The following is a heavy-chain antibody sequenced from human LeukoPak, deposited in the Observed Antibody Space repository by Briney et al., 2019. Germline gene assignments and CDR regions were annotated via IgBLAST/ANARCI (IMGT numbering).Heavy chain of an antibody. CDR3: ARDTVRGSHPDSFHI. D-gene: IGHD3-10*01. Sequence: GGSLRLSCAASGFIVSSNYMSWVRQAPEKGLEWVSVIYSDSSTDHADSVKGRFTISRDNSKNTLFLQMNSLRAEDTAVYYCARDTVRGSHPDSFHIWGQGTMVTVSS. V-gene: IGHV3-53*01. J-gene: IGHJ3*02. CDR2: IYSDSST. CDR1: GFIVSSNY.